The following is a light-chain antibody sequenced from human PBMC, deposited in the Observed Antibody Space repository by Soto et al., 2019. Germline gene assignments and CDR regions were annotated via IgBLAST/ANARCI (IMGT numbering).Light chain of an antibody. Sequence: EIVLTQSPATLSLSPGERATLSCRASQSVRSSFLAWYQQKPGQAPSLLIYGASTRATGIPARFSGSGSGTEFTLTISSLEPEDFAAYYCQQRSNWPITFGQGKRLEIK. CDR3: QQRSNWPIT. J-gene: IGKJ5*01. CDR2: GAS. CDR1: QSVRSSF. V-gene: IGKV3-11*01.